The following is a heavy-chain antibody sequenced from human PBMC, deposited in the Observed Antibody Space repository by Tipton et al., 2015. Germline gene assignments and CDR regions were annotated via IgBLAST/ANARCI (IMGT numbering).Heavy chain of an antibody. CDR2: IWFDGSNK. CDR1: GFNFSSDD. J-gene: IGHJ2*01. Sequence: SPRLSCAASGFNFSSDDMHWVRQVPGKGLEWVAVIWFDGSNKYYADSVKGRFTISRDNSRNTLFLQMNSLRAEDTAVYYCAGMVTAISLVAGDWYFDLWGRGTLVTVSS. D-gene: IGHD2-21*02. CDR3: AGMVTAISLVAGDWYFDL. V-gene: IGHV3-33*01.